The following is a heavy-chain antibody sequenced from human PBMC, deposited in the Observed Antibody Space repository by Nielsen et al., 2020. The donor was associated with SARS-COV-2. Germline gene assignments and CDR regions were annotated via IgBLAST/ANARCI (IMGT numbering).Heavy chain of an antibody. V-gene: IGHV3-30*18. J-gene: IGHJ4*02. Sequence: GESLKISCAASGFTFSNYYMHWVRQAPGKGLEWVAVISYDGSDAYYADSVKGRFTISRDNSRETLYLQMNSLRVEDTAVYYCAKEAENRGLGDYWGQGTLVTVSS. CDR1: GFTFSNYY. D-gene: IGHD3-22*01. CDR3: AKEAENRGLGDY. CDR2: ISYDGSDA.